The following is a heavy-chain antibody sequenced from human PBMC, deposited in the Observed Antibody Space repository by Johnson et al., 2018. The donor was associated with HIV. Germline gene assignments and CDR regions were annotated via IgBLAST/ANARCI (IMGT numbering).Heavy chain of an antibody. CDR2: IKGDGSEK. V-gene: IGHV3-7*01. Sequence: MMLVESGGGLVQPGGSLRLSCRASGFTFSNNWMNWVRQAPGKGLEWVANIKGDGSEKYYVDSVKGRFTISRDNAKNSLYLQMSSLRVADTAVYYCARDRRQFLEWLSDAFDIWGQGTMVTVSS. CDR1: GFTFSNNW. J-gene: IGHJ3*02. CDR3: ARDRRQFLEWLSDAFDI. D-gene: IGHD3-3*01.